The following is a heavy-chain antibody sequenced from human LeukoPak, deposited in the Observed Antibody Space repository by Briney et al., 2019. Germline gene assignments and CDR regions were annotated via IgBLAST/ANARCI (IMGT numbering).Heavy chain of an antibody. V-gene: IGHV1-2*02. CDR1: GYTFTSYG. Sequence: ASVKVSCKASGYTFTSYGISWVRQAPGQGLEWMGWINPNSGGTNYAQKFQGRVTMTRDTSISTAYMELSRLRSDDTAVCYCARDRLTMVRGVIPYWGQGTLVTVSS. D-gene: IGHD3-10*01. CDR3: ARDRLTMVRGVIPY. J-gene: IGHJ4*02. CDR2: INPNSGGT.